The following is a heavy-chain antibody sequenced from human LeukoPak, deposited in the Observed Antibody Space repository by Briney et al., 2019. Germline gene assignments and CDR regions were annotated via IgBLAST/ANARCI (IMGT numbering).Heavy chain of an antibody. V-gene: IGHV3-11*01. CDR1: GFTFSDYY. Sequence: GGSLRLSCAASGFTFSDYYMSWIRQAPGKGLEWVSYISSSGSTIYYADSVKGRFTISRDNSKNTLYLQMNSLRAEDTAVYYCALYDYVWGSYRSVVDYWGQRTLVTVSS. D-gene: IGHD3-16*02. J-gene: IGHJ4*02. CDR3: ALYDYVWGSYRSVVDY. CDR2: ISSSGSTI.